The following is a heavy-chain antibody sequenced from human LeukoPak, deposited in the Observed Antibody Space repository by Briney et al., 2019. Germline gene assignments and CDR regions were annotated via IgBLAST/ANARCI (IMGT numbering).Heavy chain of an antibody. J-gene: IGHJ4*02. CDR2: IYYSGST. Sequence: SSETLSLTCTVSGGPISSYYWSWIRQPPGKGLEWIGYIYYSGSTNYNPSLKSRVTISVDTSKNRFSLKLSSVTAADTAVYYCAGASYDSSGVHWGQGTLVTVSS. V-gene: IGHV4-59*01. D-gene: IGHD3-22*01. CDR3: AGASYDSSGVH. CDR1: GGPISSYY.